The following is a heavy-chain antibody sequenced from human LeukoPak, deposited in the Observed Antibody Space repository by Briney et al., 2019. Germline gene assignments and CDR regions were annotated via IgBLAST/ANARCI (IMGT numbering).Heavy chain of an antibody. CDR2: ISAYNGNT. D-gene: IGHD3-10*01. CDR1: GYTFTSYG. V-gene: IGHV1-18*01. CDR3: AREGVWFGELSDYFDY. Sequence: ASVEVSCKASGYTFTSYGISWVRQAPGQGLEWMGRISAYNGNTNYAQKLQGRVTMTTDTSTSTAYMELRSLRSDDTAVYYCAREGVWFGELSDYFDYWGQGTLVTVSS. J-gene: IGHJ4*02.